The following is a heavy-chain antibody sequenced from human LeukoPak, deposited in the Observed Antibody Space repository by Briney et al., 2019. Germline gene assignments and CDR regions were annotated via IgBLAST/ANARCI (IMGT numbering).Heavy chain of an antibody. J-gene: IGHJ4*02. D-gene: IGHD3-22*01. CDR2: MYLSGTT. CDR3: ARLVGRYSSGLYYYYFDY. Sequence: SGTLSLTCTVPGDSINSLDLWSWVRQPPGKGLEWIGEMYLSGTTHSNPSVKSRVTISIDKSKNQFFLSLSSVTAADTAVYYCARLVGRYSSGLYYYYFDYWGQGTLVTVSS. CDR1: GDSINSLDL. V-gene: IGHV4-4*02.